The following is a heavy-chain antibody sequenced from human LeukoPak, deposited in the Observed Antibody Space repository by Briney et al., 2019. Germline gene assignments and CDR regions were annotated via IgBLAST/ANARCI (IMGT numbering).Heavy chain of an antibody. Sequence: PGGSLRLSCAASGFTFSSYSMHWVRQAPGKGLEWVSFIYSDNTHYSDSVKGRFTISRDNSKNTLYLQMNSLRAEDTAVYYCARDGGSDYYDSSGYYSYFDYWGQGTLVTVSS. CDR3: ARDGGSDYYDSSGYYSYFDY. V-gene: IGHV3-53*01. CDR1: GFTFSSYS. CDR2: IYSDNT. D-gene: IGHD3-22*01. J-gene: IGHJ4*02.